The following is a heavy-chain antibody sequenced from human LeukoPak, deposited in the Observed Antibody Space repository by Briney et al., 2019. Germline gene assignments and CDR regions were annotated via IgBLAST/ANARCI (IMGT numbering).Heavy chain of an antibody. CDR3: ARTLVVVMYYGMDV. V-gene: IGHV3-30-3*01. Sequence: GRSLRLSCAASGFTFSSYAMHWVRQAPGKGLEGVADISYDGSNKYYADSVKGRFTISRDNSKNTLYLQMNSLRAEDTAVYYCARTLVVVMYYGMDVWGQGTTVTVSS. CDR1: GFTFSSYA. J-gene: IGHJ6*02. D-gene: IGHD3-22*01. CDR2: ISYDGSNK.